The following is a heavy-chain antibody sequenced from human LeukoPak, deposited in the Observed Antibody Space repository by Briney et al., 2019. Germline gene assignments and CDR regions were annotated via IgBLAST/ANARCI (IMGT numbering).Heavy chain of an antibody. CDR2: ISAYNGNT. V-gene: IGHV1-18*01. CDR3: ARAPDPTYYDILTGYYPNWFDP. CDR1: GYTFTSYG. Sequence: ASVKVSCKASGYTFTSYGISWVRRAPGQGLEWMGWISAYNGNTNYAQKLQGRVTMTTDTSTSTAYMELRSLRSDDTAVYYCARAPDPTYYDILTGYYPNWFDPWGQGTLVTVSS. D-gene: IGHD3-9*01. J-gene: IGHJ5*02.